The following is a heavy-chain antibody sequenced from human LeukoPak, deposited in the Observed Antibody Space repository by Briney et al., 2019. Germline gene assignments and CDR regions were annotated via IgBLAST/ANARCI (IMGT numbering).Heavy chain of an antibody. CDR3: ARDPGIAARRINAFDI. CDR1: GGSISSGGYY. V-gene: IGHV4-30-2*01. D-gene: IGHD6-6*01. J-gene: IGHJ3*02. CDR2: IYHSGST. Sequence: SQTLSLTCTVSGGSISSGGYYWSWIRQPPGKGLEWIGDIYHSGSTYYNPSLKSRVTISVDRSKNQFSLKLSSVTAADTAVYYCARDPGIAARRINAFDIWGQGTMVTVSS.